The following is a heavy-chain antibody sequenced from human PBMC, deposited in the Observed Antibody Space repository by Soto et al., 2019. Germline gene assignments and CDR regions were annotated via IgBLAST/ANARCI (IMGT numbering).Heavy chain of an antibody. J-gene: IGHJ4*02. Sequence: EVQLLESGGGLVQPGGSLRLSCAASGFTFSNYAMTWVRQAPGKGLEWVSTVTGSGGRTSYTDSVKGRFTLSRDNSNSKNTLYLQMNSLRAEDTAIYYCAKYLNPNPVDIVVSSYFDFWGQGTLVTVSS. V-gene: IGHV3-23*01. D-gene: IGHD2-2*01. CDR3: AKYLNPNPVDIVVSSYFDF. CDR1: GFTFSNYA. CDR2: VTGSGGRT.